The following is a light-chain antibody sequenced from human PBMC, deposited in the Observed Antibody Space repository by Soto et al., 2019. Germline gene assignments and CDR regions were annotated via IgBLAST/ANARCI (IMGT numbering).Light chain of an antibody. CDR3: QTWGTGFQV. J-gene: IGLJ2*01. CDR2: LNNDGSH. CDR1: SGHSSYA. V-gene: IGLV4-69*01. Sequence: QLVLTQSPSASASQGASVKLTCTLSSGHSSYAIAWHQKQPGKGPRYLMDLNNDGSHSKGDGIPDRFSGSSSGAERYLIISSLQSEDEADYYCQTWGTGFQVFGGGTKLTVL.